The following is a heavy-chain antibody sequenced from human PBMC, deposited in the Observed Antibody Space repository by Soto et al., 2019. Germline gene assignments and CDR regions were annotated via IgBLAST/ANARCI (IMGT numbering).Heavy chain of an antibody. Sequence: GGSLRLSCAASGFTFTRYSMNWVRQAPGKGLEWVSSISSTTNYIYYGDSMKGRFTISRDNAKNSLYLEMNSLRAEDTAVYYCARESEDLTSNFDYWRQGTLVTVSS. CDR1: GFTFTRYS. CDR2: ISSTTNYI. V-gene: IGHV3-21*06. J-gene: IGHJ4*02. CDR3: ARESEDLTSNFDY.